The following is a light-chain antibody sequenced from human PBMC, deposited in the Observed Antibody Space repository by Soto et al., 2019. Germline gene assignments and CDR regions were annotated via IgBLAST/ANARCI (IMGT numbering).Light chain of an antibody. CDR1: SSDVGGYNY. J-gene: IGLJ2*01. Sequence: QSALTQPASMSGSPGQSITISCTGTSSDVGGYNYVSWYQHHPGKAPKLMIYEVSNRPSGVSDRFAGSKSGNTASLTISGLQAEDEADYYCTSNTGSNTLYVIFGGGTKLTVL. V-gene: IGLV2-14*01. CDR3: TSNTGSNTLYVI. CDR2: EVS.